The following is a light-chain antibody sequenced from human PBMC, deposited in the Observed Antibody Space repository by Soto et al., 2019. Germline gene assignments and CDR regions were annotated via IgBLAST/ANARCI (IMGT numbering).Light chain of an antibody. CDR1: SSNIGNNY. J-gene: IGLJ1*01. CDR2: DNN. Sequence: QSVLTQPPSVSAAPGQKVTISCSGSSSNIGNNYVSWYQQLPGTAPKLLIYDNNKRPSGIPDRFSGSKSGTSATLGITGLQTGDEADYYCTSYAASSFPYLFGTGTKLTVL. V-gene: IGLV1-51*01. CDR3: TSYAASSFPYL.